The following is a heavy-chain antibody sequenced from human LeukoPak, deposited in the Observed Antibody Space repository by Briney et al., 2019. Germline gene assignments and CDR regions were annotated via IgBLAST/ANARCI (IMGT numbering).Heavy chain of an antibody. CDR2: IYYSGST. V-gene: IGHV4-59*12. CDR1: GGSISSYY. J-gene: IGHJ4*02. CDR3: ARDPSSPWAVGYYFDY. Sequence: SETLSLTCTVSGGSISSYYWSWIRQPPGKGLEWIGYIYYSGSTNYNPSLKSRVTISVDTSKNQFSLKLSSVTAADTAVYYCARDPSSPWAVGYYFDYWGQGTLVTVSS. D-gene: IGHD3-16*01.